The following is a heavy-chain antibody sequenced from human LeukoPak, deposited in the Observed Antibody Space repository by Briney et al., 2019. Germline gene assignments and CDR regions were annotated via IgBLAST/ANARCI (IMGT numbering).Heavy chain of an antibody. CDR3: ARVVVVAARAGWFDP. Sequence: SETLSLTCTVSGGSISSSSYYWGWIRQPPGKGLEWIGSIYYSGSTYYNPSLKSRVTISVDTSKNQFSLKLSSVTAADTAVYYCARVVVVAARAGWFDPWGQGTLVTVSS. CDR1: GGSISSSSYY. D-gene: IGHD2-15*01. V-gene: IGHV4-39*07. J-gene: IGHJ5*02. CDR2: IYYSGST.